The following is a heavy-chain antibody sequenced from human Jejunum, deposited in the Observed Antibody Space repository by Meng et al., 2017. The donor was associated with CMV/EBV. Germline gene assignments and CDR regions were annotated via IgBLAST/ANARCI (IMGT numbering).Heavy chain of an antibody. CDR3: ARVGGYRNNWFDP. D-gene: IGHD5-24*01. CDR2: INQSGST. Sequence: VSGGSFSGYFWRWIRQPPGKGLEWIGEINQSGSTNYSPSLKSRVTISVDTSKNHFSLRLDSVTAADTAVYYCARVGGYRNNWFDPWGQGTLVTVSS. V-gene: IGHV4-34*01. CDR1: GGSFSGYF. J-gene: IGHJ5*02.